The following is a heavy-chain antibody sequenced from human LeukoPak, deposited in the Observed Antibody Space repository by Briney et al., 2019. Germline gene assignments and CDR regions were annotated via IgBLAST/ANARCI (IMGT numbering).Heavy chain of an antibody. CDR2: IKQDGSEK. J-gene: IGHJ4*02. V-gene: IGHV3-7*01. CDR1: GFTFSSYW. CDR3: ARDRGDYGGKYYFDY. Sequence: GGSLRLSCAAPGFTFSSYWMSWVRQAPGKGLEWVANIKQDGSEKYYVDSVKGRFTISRDNAKNSLYLQMNSLRAEDTAVYYCARDRGDYGGKYYFDYWGQGTLVTVSS. D-gene: IGHD4-23*01.